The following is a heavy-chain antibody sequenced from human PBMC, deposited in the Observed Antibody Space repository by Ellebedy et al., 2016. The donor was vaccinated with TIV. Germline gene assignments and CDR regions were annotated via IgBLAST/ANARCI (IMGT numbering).Heavy chain of an antibody. D-gene: IGHD3-10*01. CDR3: ATATLLRQLEK. CDR2: ISYGGGT. CDR1: GGSLSSGDYY. Sequence: SETLSLTCTVSGGSLSSGDYYWSLLRQRPGKGLEWIGHISYGGGTYYVPSLESRVTMSIDTSKNQFSLNLSSVTAADTAMYYCATATLLRQLEKWGQGSLVTVSS. J-gene: IGHJ4*02. V-gene: IGHV4-31*03.